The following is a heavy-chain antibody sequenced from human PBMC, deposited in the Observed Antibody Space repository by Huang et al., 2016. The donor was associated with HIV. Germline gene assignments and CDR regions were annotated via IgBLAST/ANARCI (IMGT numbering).Heavy chain of an antibody. D-gene: IGHD6-6*01. CDR2: INPKRGGT. J-gene: IGHJ4*02. CDR3: ARDWSFGSSTSPAD. CDR1: GYTFTDSN. Sequence: QVQLVQSGAEVKNPGASVRVSCKASGYTFTDSNIHWVRQALGQGLGWMGWINPKRGGTIYAQRVQGGITMPRDTTISTVHLDLRRIQSDDTAVYFCARDWSFGSSTSPADWGQGTLVTVSS. V-gene: IGHV1-2*02.